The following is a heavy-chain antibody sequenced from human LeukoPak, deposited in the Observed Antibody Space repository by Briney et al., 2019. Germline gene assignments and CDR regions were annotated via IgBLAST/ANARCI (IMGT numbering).Heavy chain of an antibody. V-gene: IGHV3-15*01. Sequence: GGSLRLSCAASGFTFSNAWMSWVRQAPGKGLEWVGRIKSKTDGGTTDYAAPVKGRFTISRDDSKNTLYLQMNSLKTKDTAVYYCTTPEPLAYCGGDCQDAFDIWGQGTMVTVSS. CDR1: GFTFSNAW. D-gene: IGHD2-21*02. CDR3: TTPEPLAYCGGDCQDAFDI. J-gene: IGHJ3*02. CDR2: IKSKTDGGTT.